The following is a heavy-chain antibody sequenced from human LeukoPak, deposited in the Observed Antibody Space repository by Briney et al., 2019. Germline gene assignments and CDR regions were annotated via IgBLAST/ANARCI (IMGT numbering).Heavy chain of an antibody. Sequence: GGSLRLSCAASGFTFSSYALTWVRQAPGKGLEWVAGISGSGVNTDYADSVKGRFTISRDNSKNTVYLQMNSLRADETAVYYCAKGDGSTLDSWGQGTLVTVSS. CDR1: GFTFSSYA. CDR3: AKGDGSTLDS. CDR2: ISGSGVNT. V-gene: IGHV3-23*01. J-gene: IGHJ4*02. D-gene: IGHD3-10*01.